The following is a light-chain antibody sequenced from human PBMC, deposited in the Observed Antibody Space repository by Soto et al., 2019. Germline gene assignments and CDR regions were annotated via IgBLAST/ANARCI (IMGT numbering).Light chain of an antibody. CDR1: QSISNW. V-gene: IGKV1-5*01. Sequence: DIQMTQSPSTLSASVGDRVTITCRASQSISNWLAWYQQKGGKAPKLLIYDASSLQSGVPSRFSGSGSGTEFTLTISSLQPDDFATYYCQQYNNYSWTFGQGTKVDI. J-gene: IGKJ1*01. CDR2: DAS. CDR3: QQYNNYSWT.